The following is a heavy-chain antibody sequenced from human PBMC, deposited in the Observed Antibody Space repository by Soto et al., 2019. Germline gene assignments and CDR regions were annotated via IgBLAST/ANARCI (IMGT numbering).Heavy chain of an antibody. D-gene: IGHD4-17*01. CDR1: GGTFSSYA. J-gene: IGHJ6*02. Sequence: QVQLVQSGAEVKKPGSSVKVSCKASGGTFSSYAISWVRQAPGQGLEWMGGIIPIFGTANYAQKFQGRVTITADKSTSTDYMELSSLRSEDTAVYYCASPTTVTTKFFYYYGMDVWGQGTTVTVSS. CDR2: IIPIFGTA. CDR3: ASPTTVTTKFFYYYGMDV. V-gene: IGHV1-69*06.